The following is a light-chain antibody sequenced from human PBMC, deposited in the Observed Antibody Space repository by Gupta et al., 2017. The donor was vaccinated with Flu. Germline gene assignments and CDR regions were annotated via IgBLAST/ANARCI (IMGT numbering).Light chain of an antibody. CDR1: QDISTW. J-gene: IGKJ4*01. CDR2: AAF. CDR3: QQAHSFPPT. Sequence: GDRVTITCRASQDISTWLAWYQQKPGKAPKVLIYAAFTLQSGVPSRFSGSGSGTDFTLTISSLQPEDFATYFCQQAHSFPPTFGGGTKVEI. V-gene: IGKV1D-12*01.